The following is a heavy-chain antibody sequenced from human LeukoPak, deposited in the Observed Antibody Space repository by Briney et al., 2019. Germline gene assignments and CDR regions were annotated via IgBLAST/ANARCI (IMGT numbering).Heavy chain of an antibody. Sequence: ASVKVSCKASGYTFTSYYMHWVRQAPGQGLEWMGIINPSGGSTSYAQKFQGRVTMTRDMSTSTVYMELSSLTSEDTAVYYCARRGKGLGYYMDVWGKGTTVTISS. J-gene: IGHJ6*03. D-gene: IGHD3-16*01. CDR3: ARRGKGLGYYMDV. CDR2: INPSGGST. V-gene: IGHV1-46*01. CDR1: GYTFTSYY.